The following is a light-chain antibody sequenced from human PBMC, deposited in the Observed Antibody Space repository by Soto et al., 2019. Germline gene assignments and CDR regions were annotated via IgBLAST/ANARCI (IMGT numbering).Light chain of an antibody. J-gene: IGKJ1*01. CDR2: AAS. Sequence: EIVLTQSPGTLSLSPGERATLSCRASQSVSSSYLAWYQQRPSQAPRLLIYAASSRAPGIPDRFSGSGSGTDFTLTISRLEPEDFAVYYCQHYGSSPRTFGQGTKVDIK. CDR1: QSVSSSY. V-gene: IGKV3-20*01. CDR3: QHYGSSPRT.